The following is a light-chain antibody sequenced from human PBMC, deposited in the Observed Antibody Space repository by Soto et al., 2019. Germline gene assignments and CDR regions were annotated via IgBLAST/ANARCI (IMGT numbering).Light chain of an antibody. CDR2: DAS. CDR3: QQHNTWPIT. CDR1: QSVSSY. Sequence: EIVLTQSPATLSLSPGERATLSCRASQSVSSYLAWYQQKPGQAPRLLIYDASNRATGIPARFSGSGSGTDFTLTISSLEPEDFAVYSCQQHNTWPITFGQGTRLEI. V-gene: IGKV3-11*01. J-gene: IGKJ5*01.